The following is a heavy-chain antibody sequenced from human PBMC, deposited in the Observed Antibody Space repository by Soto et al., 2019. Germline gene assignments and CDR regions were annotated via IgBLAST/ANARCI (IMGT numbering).Heavy chain of an antibody. Sequence: PGESLKISCKGSGYSFTSYWIGWVRQMPGKGLEWMGIIYPGDSDTRYSPSFQGQVTISADKSISTAYLQWSSLKASDTAMYYCARSRVGSGWDGDWFDPWGQGTLVTVSS. D-gene: IGHD6-19*01. CDR2: IYPGDSDT. V-gene: IGHV5-51*01. CDR1: GYSFTSYW. J-gene: IGHJ5*02. CDR3: ARSRVGSGWDGDWFDP.